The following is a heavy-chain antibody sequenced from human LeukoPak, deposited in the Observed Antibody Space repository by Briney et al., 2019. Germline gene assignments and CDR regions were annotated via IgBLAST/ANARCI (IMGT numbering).Heavy chain of an antibody. Sequence: PGGSLRLSCAASGFTFSSYGMHWVRQAPGKGLEWVAVISYDGSSKYYADSVEGRFTISRDNSKNTLYLQMNSLRAEDTAVYYCATDSSGWFYFDYWGQGTLVTVSS. J-gene: IGHJ4*02. CDR2: ISYDGSSK. D-gene: IGHD6-19*01. V-gene: IGHV3-30*03. CDR1: GFTFSSYG. CDR3: ATDSSGWFYFDY.